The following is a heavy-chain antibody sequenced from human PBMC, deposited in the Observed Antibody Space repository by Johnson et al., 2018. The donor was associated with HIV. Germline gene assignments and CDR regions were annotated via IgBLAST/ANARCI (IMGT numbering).Heavy chain of an antibody. D-gene: IGHD6-6*01. Sequence: VESVKGRFPISRDNAKNSLYLQMDNLRAEDSAVYYCARDGVYSSWYAFDIWGQGTMVTVSS. V-gene: IGHV3-7*03. J-gene: IGHJ3*02. CDR3: ARDGVYSSWYAFDI.